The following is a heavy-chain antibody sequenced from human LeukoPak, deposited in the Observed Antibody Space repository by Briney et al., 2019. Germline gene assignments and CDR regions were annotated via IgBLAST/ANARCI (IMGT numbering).Heavy chain of an antibody. CDR3: AKAGIMITFGGVIVLEYYFDY. Sequence: GGSLRLSCAASGFTFSSYVMHWVRQTPGKGLEWVAILSSDGVDKRYADSVQGRFTVSRDNFKNTLYLQMNSLRTEDTAVYYCAKAGIMITFGGVIVLEYYFDYWGQGTLVTVSS. CDR2: LSSDGVDK. J-gene: IGHJ4*02. V-gene: IGHV3-30-3*01. D-gene: IGHD3-16*02. CDR1: GFTFSSYV.